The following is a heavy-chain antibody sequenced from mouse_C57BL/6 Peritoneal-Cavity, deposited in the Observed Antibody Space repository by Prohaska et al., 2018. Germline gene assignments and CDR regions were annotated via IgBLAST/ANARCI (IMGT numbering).Heavy chain of an antibody. J-gene: IGHJ2*01. Sequence: QASGYTFTSYWMHWVKQRPGQGLEWIGEIDPSDSYTNYNQKFKVKATLTVDKSSSTAYMQLSSLTSEDSAVYYCARWYYGSSFDYWGQGTTLTVSS. V-gene: IGHV1-69*02. CDR1: GYTFTSYW. CDR2: IDPSDSYT. D-gene: IGHD1-1*01. CDR3: ARWYYGSSFDY.